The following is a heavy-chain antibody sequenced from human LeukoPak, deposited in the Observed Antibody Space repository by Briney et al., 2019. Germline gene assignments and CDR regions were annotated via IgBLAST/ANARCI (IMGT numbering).Heavy chain of an antibody. CDR2: ISGSGGST. Sequence: GGSLRLSCAASGFTFSSYAMSWVRQAPGKGLEWVSAISGSGGSTYYADSVRGRFTISRDNSKNTLYLQMNSLRAEDTAVYYCARLTSGYSIFDYWGQGTLVTVSS. CDR1: GFTFSSYA. J-gene: IGHJ4*02. D-gene: IGHD5-18*01. V-gene: IGHV3-23*01. CDR3: ARLTSGYSIFDY.